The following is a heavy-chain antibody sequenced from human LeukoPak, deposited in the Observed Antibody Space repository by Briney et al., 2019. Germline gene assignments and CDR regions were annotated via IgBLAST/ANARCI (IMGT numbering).Heavy chain of an antibody. V-gene: IGHV3-53*01. Sequence: PGGSLRLSCAASGFTVSSNFMSWVRQAPGKGLEWVSVIYSGGTTYYADSVKGRFTISRDNSKKTLSLQMNSLRAEDTAVYYCARDGYGNNYMDVWGKRTTVTVSS. CDR2: IYSGGTT. J-gene: IGHJ6*03. CDR1: GFTVSSNF. D-gene: IGHD1/OR15-1a*01. CDR3: ARDGYGNNYMDV.